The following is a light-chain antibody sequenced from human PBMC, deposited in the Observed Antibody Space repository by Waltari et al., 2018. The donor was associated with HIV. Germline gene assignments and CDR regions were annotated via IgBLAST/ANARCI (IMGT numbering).Light chain of an antibody. Sequence: LTQPPSMSTVSGQTATVTCTGDNTNVAHQGPACVQHRQCHPPKLPSHRNKNRPSGVSERFSASRAGHTTFLTISGLQSEDEADYFCLAWDSNLGGLVFGGGTHLTV. J-gene: IGLJ3*02. CDR1: NTNVAHQG. V-gene: IGLV10-54*04. CDR3: LAWDSNLGGLV. CDR2: RNK.